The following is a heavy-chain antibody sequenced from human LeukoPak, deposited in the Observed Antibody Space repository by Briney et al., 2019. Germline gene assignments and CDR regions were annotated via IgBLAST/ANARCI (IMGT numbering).Heavy chain of an antibody. CDR3: ASLVGTYDILTDYYYYGMDV. V-gene: IGHV3-30-3*01. CDR1: GFTVSSNY. D-gene: IGHD3-9*01. Sequence: GGSLRLSCAASGFTVSSNYMSWVRQAPGKGLEWVADISYDGSNKYYADSVKGRFTISRDNSKNTLYLQMNSLRAEDTAVYYCASLVGTYDILTDYYYYGMDVWGQGTTVTVSS. CDR2: ISYDGSNK. J-gene: IGHJ6*02.